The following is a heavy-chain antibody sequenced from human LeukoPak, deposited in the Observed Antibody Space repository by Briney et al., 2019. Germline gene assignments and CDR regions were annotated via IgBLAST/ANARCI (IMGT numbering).Heavy chain of an antibody. D-gene: IGHD3-10*01. Sequence: PSETLARTCTVSGGARSSGEYYWSWIRQPPGKGLEWIGYIYYSGTTYYNPSLRSRLTISVDTSKNQFSLKLSSVTAADTAVYYCARYGSGSNDYWGQGTLVTVSS. CDR1: GGARSSGEYY. CDR2: IYYSGTT. J-gene: IGHJ4*02. V-gene: IGHV4-30-4*01. CDR3: ARYGSGSNDY.